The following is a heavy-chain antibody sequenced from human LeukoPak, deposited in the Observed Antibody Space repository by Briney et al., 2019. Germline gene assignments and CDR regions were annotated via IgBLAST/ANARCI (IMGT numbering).Heavy chain of an antibody. CDR2: INPSGCST. CDR1: GYTFTSYY. CDR3: ARYRRRYYDSSGYYNYGMDV. V-gene: IGHV1-46*01. Sequence: ASVKVSCKASGYTFTSYYMHWLRQAPGQGLEWMGIINPSGCSTSYAQKFQGRVTMTRDTSTSTVYMELSSLRSEDTAVYYCARYRRRYYDSSGYYNYGMDVWGQGTTVTVSS. J-gene: IGHJ6*02. D-gene: IGHD3-22*01.